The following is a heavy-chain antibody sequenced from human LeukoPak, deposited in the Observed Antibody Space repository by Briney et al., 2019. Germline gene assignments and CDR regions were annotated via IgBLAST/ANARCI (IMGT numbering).Heavy chain of an antibody. CDR1: GGSISSSSYY. J-gene: IGHJ4*02. V-gene: IGHV4-61*10. Sequence: SETLSLTCTVSGGSISSSSYYWGWIRQPAGKGLERIGRISVSGSTNYSPSLKSRVTISIDTSKNHFSLRLNSVTAANTAVYYCTRGVWSTGLNYWGQGALATVSS. CDR2: ISVSGST. CDR3: TRGVWSTGLNY. D-gene: IGHD3-9*01.